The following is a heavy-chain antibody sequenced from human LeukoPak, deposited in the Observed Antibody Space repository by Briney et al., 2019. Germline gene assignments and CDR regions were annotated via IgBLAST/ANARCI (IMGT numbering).Heavy chain of an antibody. Sequence: GGSLRLSCAASGITFSSYEMNWVRQAPGKGLEWVSYISSSGSRIYYEDSVKGRFTISRDNAKNSLYLQMNSLRAEDTAVYYCARAPGDWYFDLWGRGTLVTVSS. CDR1: GITFSSYE. J-gene: IGHJ2*01. CDR2: ISSSGSRI. V-gene: IGHV3-48*03. CDR3: ARAPGDWYFDL.